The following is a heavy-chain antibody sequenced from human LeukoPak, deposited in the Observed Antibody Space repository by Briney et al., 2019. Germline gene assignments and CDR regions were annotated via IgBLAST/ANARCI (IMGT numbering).Heavy chain of an antibody. D-gene: IGHD6-13*01. CDR2: IYYSGST. J-gene: IGHJ5*02. V-gene: IGHV4-39*01. Sequence: SETLPLTCTVSGGSISSSSYYWGWIRQPPGKGLEWIGSIYYSGSTYYNPSLKSRVTISVDTSKNQFSLKLSSVTAADTAVYYCARHLYSSSVNWFDPWGQGTLVTVSS. CDR1: GGSISSSSYY. CDR3: ARHLYSSSVNWFDP.